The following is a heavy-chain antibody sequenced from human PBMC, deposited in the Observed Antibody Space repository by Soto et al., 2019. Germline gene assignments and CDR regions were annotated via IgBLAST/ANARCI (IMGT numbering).Heavy chain of an antibody. Sequence: EVQLVESGGGLAQPGGSLRLSCAASGLTVRSNYMSWVRQAPGKGLEWVSVIYSGGGTYYADSVKGRFTLSRDNSKNTRNLQMNSLRADDTAVYYCAGGTSWHDAFDIWGQGKMVTVSS. CDR2: IYSGGGT. CDR3: AGGTSWHDAFDI. V-gene: IGHV3-66*01. J-gene: IGHJ3*02. D-gene: IGHD6-13*01. CDR1: GLTVRSNY.